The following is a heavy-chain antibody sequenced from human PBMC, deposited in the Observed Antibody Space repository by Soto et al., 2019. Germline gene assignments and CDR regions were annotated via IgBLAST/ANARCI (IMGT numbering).Heavy chain of an antibody. Sequence: QVQLQESGPGLVKPSQTLSLTCTVSGGSISSGDYYWSWIRQPPGKGLEWIGYIYYSGSTYYNPSLKGRVTISVDTSKYHFSRKLSSVTAADTAVYYCARDLEGELGGVDYWGQGTLVTVSS. D-gene: IGHD1-26*01. CDR3: ARDLEGELGGVDY. J-gene: IGHJ4*02. CDR1: GGSISSGDYY. CDR2: IYYSGST. V-gene: IGHV4-30-4*01.